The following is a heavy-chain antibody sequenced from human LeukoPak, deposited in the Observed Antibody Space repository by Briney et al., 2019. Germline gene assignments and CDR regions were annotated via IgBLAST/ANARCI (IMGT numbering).Heavy chain of an antibody. V-gene: IGHV3-48*03. CDR3: ARSFDI. CDR1: GFTFSNYE. CDR2: ICTSGTTI. Sequence: PGGSLRLSRAASGFTFSNYEMNWVRQAPGKGLEWVSLICTSGTTIYYADSVKGRFSISRDNAKNSLYLQMNSLRAEDTAVYYCARSFDIWGQGTMVTVSS. J-gene: IGHJ3*02.